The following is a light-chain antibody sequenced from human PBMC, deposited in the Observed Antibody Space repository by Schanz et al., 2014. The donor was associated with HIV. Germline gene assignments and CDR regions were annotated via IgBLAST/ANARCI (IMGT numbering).Light chain of an antibody. V-gene: IGLV1-47*01. Sequence: QSVLTQPRSASGTPGQRVTISCSGTRSNIGTNYVYWYQHLPGTAPKLLIYRNNKRPSGVPDRFSGSKSGTSASLAISGLRSEDEADYYCAAWDNSLSVVFGGGTKLTVL. J-gene: IGLJ2*01. CDR2: RNN. CDR3: AAWDNSLSVV. CDR1: RSNIGTNY.